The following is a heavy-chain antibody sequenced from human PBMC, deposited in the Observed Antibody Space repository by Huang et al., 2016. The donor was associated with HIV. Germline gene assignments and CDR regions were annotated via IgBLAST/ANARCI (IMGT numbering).Heavy chain of an antibody. CDR1: GYTFISYD. J-gene: IGHJ4*02. CDR3: TRGRWAGAHIFDY. V-gene: IGHV1-8*01. CDR2: MNPKGGNT. D-gene: IGHD6-19*01. Sequence: QVRLVQSGADVKKPGASVKVSCKASGYTFISYDINWVRQAPGQGLEWMGWMNPKGGNTGYAQKFQGGVTFTRNTSRDTAYMELSGLRSEDTAVYYCTRGRWAGAHIFDYWGQGTLVSVSS.